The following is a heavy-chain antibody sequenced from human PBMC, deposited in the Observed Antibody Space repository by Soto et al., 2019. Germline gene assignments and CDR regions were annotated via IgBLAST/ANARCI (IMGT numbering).Heavy chain of an antibody. CDR1: GYTFTRSG. CDR2: ISTYNGDT. D-gene: IGHD3-22*01. V-gene: IGHV1-18*01. J-gene: IGHJ5*02. CDR3: ARGVQSYYYDSSGYRNWFDP. Sequence: ASVKVSCKASGYTFTRSGISWVRQAPGQGLEWMGWISTYNGDTNYAQTFQGRVTMTTDTSTSTVHMELSRLRSDDTAVYYCARGVQSYYYDSSGYRNWFDPWGQGTLVTVSS.